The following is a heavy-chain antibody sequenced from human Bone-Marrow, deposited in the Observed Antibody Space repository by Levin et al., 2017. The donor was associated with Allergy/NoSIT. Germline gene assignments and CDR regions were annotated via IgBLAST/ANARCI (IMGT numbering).Heavy chain of an antibody. Sequence: SCTVSGDSLSSGPFYWSWIRQPAGKELEWIGRIYASGTDNYNPSLKNRVTISVDTSKNQFSLKLTSVTAADTAVYYCARAGYSNWFDPWGQGTLVTVSS. CDR2: IYASGTD. CDR1: GDSLSSGPFY. CDR3: ARAGYSNWFDP. D-gene: IGHD6-13*01. V-gene: IGHV4-61*02. J-gene: IGHJ5*02.